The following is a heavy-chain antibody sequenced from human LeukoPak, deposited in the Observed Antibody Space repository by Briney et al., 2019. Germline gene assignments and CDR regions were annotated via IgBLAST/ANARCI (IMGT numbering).Heavy chain of an antibody. V-gene: IGHV1-69*06. J-gene: IGHJ6*03. CDR2: IIPIFGTA. CDR1: GDTFSSYA. CDR3: ALSLGLDYYYYYYMDV. Sequence: GASVKVSCKASGDTFSSYAISWVRQAPGQGLEWMGGIIPIFGTANYAQKFQGRVTITADKSTSTAYMELSSLRSEDTAVYYCALSLGLDYYYYYYMDVWGKGTTVTVSS. D-gene: IGHD3-16*02.